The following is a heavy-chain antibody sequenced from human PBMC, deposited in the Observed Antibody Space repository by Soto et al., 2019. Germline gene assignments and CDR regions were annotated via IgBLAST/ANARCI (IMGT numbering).Heavy chain of an antibody. CDR3: ARDQGLIAVHYYYFHY. J-gene: IGHJ4*02. D-gene: IGHD3-10*01. Sequence: VQLLESGGGLAQSGGSLRLSCSASGFNFDSHAISWVRQAPGKGLEWVASISSRGATVFYADSVKGRFTISRDNSDNSVYLQMSGLRAEDTAVYFCARDQGLIAVHYYYFHYWGQGTLVTVSS. CDR1: GFNFDSHA. V-gene: IGHV3-23*01. CDR2: ISSRGATV.